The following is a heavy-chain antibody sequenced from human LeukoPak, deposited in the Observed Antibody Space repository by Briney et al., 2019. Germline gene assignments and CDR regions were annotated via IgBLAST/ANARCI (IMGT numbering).Heavy chain of an antibody. CDR2: ISTSGST. CDR1: GFTFSTYG. CDR3: ARDHGYAFDY. D-gene: IGHD5-12*01. V-gene: IGHV3-23*01. J-gene: IGHJ4*02. Sequence: GGSLRLSCAGSGFTFSTYGMSWVRQAPGKGLERVSGISTSGSTYYADPVKGRFTISRDNSKNTLYLQMNSLRDEDTAVYYCARDHGYAFDYWGQGTLVTVSS.